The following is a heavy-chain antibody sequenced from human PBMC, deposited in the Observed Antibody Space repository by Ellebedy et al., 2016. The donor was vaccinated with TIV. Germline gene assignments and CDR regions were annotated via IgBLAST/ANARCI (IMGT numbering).Heavy chain of an antibody. J-gene: IGHJ4*02. CDR2: ISAYNGNT. Sequence: AASVTVSCKASGYTFTGSYMHWVRQAPGQGLEWMGWISAYNGNTNYAQKLQGRVTMTTDKSTSTAYMELSSLRSEDTAVYYCATGEYSSGWTSFDYWGQGTLVTVSS. V-gene: IGHV1-18*04. D-gene: IGHD6-19*01. CDR3: ATGEYSSGWTSFDY. CDR1: GYTFTGSY.